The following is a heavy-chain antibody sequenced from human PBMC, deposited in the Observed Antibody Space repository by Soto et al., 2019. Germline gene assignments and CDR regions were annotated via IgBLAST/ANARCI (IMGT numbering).Heavy chain of an antibody. CDR3: ARDKGDGGNPDGYYYGMDV. V-gene: IGHV1-69*13. CDR1: GGTFSSYA. CDR2: IIPIFGTA. D-gene: IGHD2-15*01. J-gene: IGHJ6*02. Sequence: GASVKVSCKASGGTFSSYAISWVRQAPGQGLEWMGGIIPIFGTANYAQKFQGRVTITADESTSTAYMELSSLRSEDTAVYYCARDKGDGGNPDGYYYGMDVWGQGTTVTVSS.